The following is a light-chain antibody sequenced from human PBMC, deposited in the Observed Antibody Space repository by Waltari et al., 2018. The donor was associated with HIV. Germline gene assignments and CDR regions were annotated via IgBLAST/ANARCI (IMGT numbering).Light chain of an antibody. J-gene: IGKJ1*01. CDR2: GAS. Sequence: EIVITKSPAPLSVSPGGRPTLSCRASQSVSNSLVWYQQRPGQAPRLLIYGASTRATGIPGRFSGSGSGTEFTLTINSLQSEDFAVYYCQQYNSWPRTFGQGTKVEVK. V-gene: IGKV3-15*01. CDR1: QSVSNS. CDR3: QQYNSWPRT.